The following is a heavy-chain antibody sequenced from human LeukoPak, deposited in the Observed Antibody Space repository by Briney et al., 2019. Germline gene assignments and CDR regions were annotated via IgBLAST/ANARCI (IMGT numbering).Heavy chain of an antibody. CDR3: AKLEFFDWLSYGNWFDP. V-gene: IGHV3-21*04. CDR2: ISSSSSYI. CDR1: GFTFSSYS. Sequence: GGSLRLSCAASGFTFSSYSMNWVRQAPGKGLEWASSISSSSSYIYYADSVKGRFTISRDNAKNSLYLQMTSLRADDTALYYCAKLEFFDWLSYGNWFDPWGQGTLVTVSS. J-gene: IGHJ5*02. D-gene: IGHD3/OR15-3a*01.